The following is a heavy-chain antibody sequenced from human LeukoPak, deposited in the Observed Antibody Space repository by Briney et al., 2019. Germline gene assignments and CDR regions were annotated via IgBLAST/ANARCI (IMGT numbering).Heavy chain of an antibody. V-gene: IGHV1-2*02. D-gene: IGHD6-13*01. Sequence: SSVKVSCKASGYTFTGYYMHWVRQAPGQRLEWMGWINPNSGGTNYAQKFQGRVTMTRDTSISTAYMELTRLRSDDTAMYYCATLPGIAAAGYYNFDYWGQGTLVTVSS. CDR1: GYTFTGYY. CDR3: ATLPGIAAAGYYNFDY. CDR2: INPNSGGT. J-gene: IGHJ4*02.